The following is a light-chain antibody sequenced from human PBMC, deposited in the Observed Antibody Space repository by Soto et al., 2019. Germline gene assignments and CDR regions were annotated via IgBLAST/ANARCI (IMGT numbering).Light chain of an antibody. CDR1: QAISSY. Sequence: DIQLTQSPSSLSASVGDRVTITCRASQAISSYLAWYQQKPGKVPELLIYATSTLQSGAPSRFSGSGSGTDFTLTISRLQPEDVATYYWHKYNHAPTFGGGTKVEIK. CDR3: HKYNHAPT. J-gene: IGKJ4*01. CDR2: ATS. V-gene: IGKV1-27*01.